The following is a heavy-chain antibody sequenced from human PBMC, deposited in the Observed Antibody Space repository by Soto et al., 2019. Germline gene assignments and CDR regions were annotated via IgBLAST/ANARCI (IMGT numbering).Heavy chain of an antibody. CDR2: IYYNGNT. CDR1: VGSIGSRDYY. CDR3: ARDKGGAALKGSGMDV. D-gene: IGHD3-10*01. Sequence: QVQVQESGPGLVKPSQTLSLKCSVSVGSIGSRDYYWSWIRQHPEKGLEWIGSIYYNGNTDYNPSLSGRLTISIDTSMNELSLKLTSVTAADTAVYYCARDKGGAALKGSGMDVWGQGTTVTVS. V-gene: IGHV4-31*02. J-gene: IGHJ6*02.